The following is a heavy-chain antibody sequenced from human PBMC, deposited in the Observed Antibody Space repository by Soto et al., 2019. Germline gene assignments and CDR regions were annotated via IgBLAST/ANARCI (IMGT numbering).Heavy chain of an antibody. V-gene: IGHV3-21*01. D-gene: IGHD2-8*01. J-gene: IGHJ6*02. CDR2: ISSSSSYI. Sequence: KTGGSLRLSCAASGFTFSSYSMNWVRQAPGKGLEWVSSISSSSSYIYYADSVKGRFTISRDNAKNSLYLQMNSLRAEDTAVYYCARDGPEPGPLPNGHYGMDVWGQGTTVTVSS. CDR3: ARDGPEPGPLPNGHYGMDV. CDR1: GFTFSSYS.